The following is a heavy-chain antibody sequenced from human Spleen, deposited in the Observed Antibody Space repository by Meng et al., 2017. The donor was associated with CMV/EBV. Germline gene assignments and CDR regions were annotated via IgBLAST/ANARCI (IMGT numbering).Heavy chain of an antibody. V-gene: IGHV3-48*03. Sequence: GGSLRLSCAASGFTFSSYEMNWVRQAPGKGLEWVSYISSSGSTVYYADSVKGRFTVSRDNAKNSLYLEMDSLRGEDTAIYFCARDRFNYDFTTGYRNTNYYFYGMDVWGQGTTVTVSS. J-gene: IGHJ6*02. CDR3: ARDRFNYDFTTGYRNTNYYFYGMDV. CDR2: ISSSGSTV. CDR1: GFTFSSYE. D-gene: IGHD3-3*01.